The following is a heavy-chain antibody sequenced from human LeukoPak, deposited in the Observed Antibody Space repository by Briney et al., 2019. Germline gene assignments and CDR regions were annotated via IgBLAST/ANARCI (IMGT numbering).Heavy chain of an antibody. CDR1: GFTFRSYA. V-gene: IGHV3-23*01. D-gene: IGHD5-24*01. CDR3: ARDGWGWAQYVY. CDR2: ITDNGLAR. Sequence: GGSLRLSCTGSGFTFRSYAMGWVRQAPGQGLEWVAGITDNGLARNYADSVQGRFTIHRDDSGSTVDLQMNSLRVEDTALYYCARDGWGWAQYVYWGQGTLVTVSS. J-gene: IGHJ4*02.